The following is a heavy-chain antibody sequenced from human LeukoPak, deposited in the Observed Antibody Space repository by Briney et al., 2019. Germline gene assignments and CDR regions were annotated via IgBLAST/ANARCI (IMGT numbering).Heavy chain of an antibody. CDR2: ISPSDGNT. Sequence: PGGSLRLSCAASGFTFSKYAVSWVRQAPGKGLEWVSAISPSDGNTFYADSVKGRFTISRDNSKNTLSLQMNGLRAEDTALYYCAKDSSVPYGITEWGQGTLVTVSS. D-gene: IGHD4-17*01. CDR1: GFTFSKYA. CDR3: AKDSSVPYGITE. V-gene: IGHV3-23*01. J-gene: IGHJ4*02.